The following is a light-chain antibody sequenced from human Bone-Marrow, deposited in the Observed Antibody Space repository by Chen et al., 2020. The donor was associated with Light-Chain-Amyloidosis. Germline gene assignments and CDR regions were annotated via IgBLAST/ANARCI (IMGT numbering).Light chain of an antibody. CDR2: GAS. Sequence: EIVLTQSPAILAVSPGERATLSCRSSQSVSSQLAWYQQKPGQAPRLLIYGASTRATGIPARFSGSGSGTEFTLTISRLQSEDFAVYYCQQYNNWPRTFGQGTKVEIK. CDR1: QSVSSQ. V-gene: IGKV3-15*01. CDR3: QQYNNWPRT. J-gene: IGKJ1*01.